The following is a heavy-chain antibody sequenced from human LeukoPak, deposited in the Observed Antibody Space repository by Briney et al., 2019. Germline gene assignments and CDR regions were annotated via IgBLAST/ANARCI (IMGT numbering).Heavy chain of an antibody. CDR3: ARDSSGYYYGYYYYMDV. Sequence: PSETLSLTCTVSGGSISSYYWSWIRQPAGKGLEWIGRIYTSGSTNYNPSLKSRVTMSVDTSKNQFSLKLSSVTTADTAVYYCARDSSGYYYGYYYYMDVWGKGTTVTISS. V-gene: IGHV4-4*07. CDR2: IYTSGST. J-gene: IGHJ6*03. CDR1: GGSISSYY. D-gene: IGHD3-22*01.